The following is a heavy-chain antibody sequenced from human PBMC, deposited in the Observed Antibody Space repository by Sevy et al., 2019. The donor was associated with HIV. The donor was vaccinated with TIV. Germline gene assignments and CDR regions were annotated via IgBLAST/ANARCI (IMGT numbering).Heavy chain of an antibody. CDR3: AIYVVVVPATRNYYYGMDV. CDR2: ISGSGGST. D-gene: IGHD2-15*01. J-gene: IGHJ6*02. V-gene: IGHV3-23*01. Sequence: GGSLRLSCAASGFTFSSYAMSWVRQAPGKGLEWVSAISGSGGSTYYADSVKGRFTISRDNSKNTLYLQMNSLRAEDTAVYYCAIYVVVVPATRNYYYGMDVWGQGTTVTVSS. CDR1: GFTFSSYA.